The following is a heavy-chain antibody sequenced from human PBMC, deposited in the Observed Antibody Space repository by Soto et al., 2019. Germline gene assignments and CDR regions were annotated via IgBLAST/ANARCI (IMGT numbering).Heavy chain of an antibody. Sequence: QVQLQESGPGLVKPSETLSLTCTVSGGSVSSGSYYWSWIRQPPGKGLEWIGYIYYSGSTNYNPSSSSEVTLSLDTSKNQLSMKLSSVTAADTAAYYGAGCPPPRDFWSGYGLLSCHYGMDVCGQGTTVTVSS. CDR2: IYYSGST. V-gene: IGHV4-61*01. CDR3: AGCPPPRDFWSGYGLLSCHYGMDV. J-gene: IGHJ6*02. D-gene: IGHD3-3*01. CDR1: GGSVSSGSYY.